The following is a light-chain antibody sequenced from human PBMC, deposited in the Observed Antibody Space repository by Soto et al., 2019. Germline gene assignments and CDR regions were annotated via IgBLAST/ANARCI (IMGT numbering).Light chain of an antibody. CDR2: DVS. CDR1: QSITSY. J-gene: IGKJ5*01. CDR3: QHRTNWLIT. Sequence: EIVLTQSPGTLSLSPGERATPSCRASQSITSYLAWYQQKLGQAPRLLIYDVSTRATGIPARFSGSGSGTDFTLTISSLEPEDFAVYYCQHRTNWLITVGQGTRLEIK. V-gene: IGKV3-11*01.